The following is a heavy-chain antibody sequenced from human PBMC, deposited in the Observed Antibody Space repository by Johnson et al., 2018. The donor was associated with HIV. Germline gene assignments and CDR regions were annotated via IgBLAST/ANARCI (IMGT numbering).Heavy chain of an antibody. V-gene: IGHV3-30-3*01. CDR1: GFTFSSYA. CDR2: ISYDGSNK. CDR3: ARDGVAGTSGDI. J-gene: IGHJ3*02. D-gene: IGHD6-19*01. Sequence: QVQLVESGGGVVQPGRSLRLSCAASGFTFSSYAMHWVRQAPGKGLEWVAVISYDGSNKYYADSVKGRFTISRDNSKNTLYLQMNSLGAEDTAVYYCARDGVAGTSGDIWGQGTMVTVSS.